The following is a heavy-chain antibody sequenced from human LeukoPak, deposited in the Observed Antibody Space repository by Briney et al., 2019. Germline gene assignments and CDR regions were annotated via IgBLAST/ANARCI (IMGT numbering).Heavy chain of an antibody. CDR2: ISWNSGSV. Sequence: AGGSLRLSCVASGFTFDDYAMHWVRQAPGKGLERVLGISWNSGSVGYADSGKGRFTISRDNAKNSLYLQMNSLRAEDTALYYCTKGRSGGYQYYGMDVWGRGTTVTVSS. D-gene: IGHD2-15*01. J-gene: IGHJ6*02. CDR3: TKGRSGGYQYYGMDV. V-gene: IGHV3-9*01. CDR1: GFTFDDYA.